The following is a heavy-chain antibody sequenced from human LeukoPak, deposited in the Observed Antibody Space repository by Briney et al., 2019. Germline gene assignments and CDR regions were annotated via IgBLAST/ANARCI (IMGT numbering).Heavy chain of an antibody. D-gene: IGHD2-2*01. J-gene: IGHJ4*02. CDR2: VTSSGDYT. V-gene: IGHV3-23*01. CDR1: GFTFSNYV. Sequence: GGSLRLSCAASGFTFSNYVMSWVRQAPGKGLEWVSSVTSSGDYTYYTDSVKGRFSSSRDNSKNTLDLQMSSLRADDTAVYYCTSRVVSGTKYFASWGQGTLVTVSP. CDR3: TSRVVSGTKYFAS.